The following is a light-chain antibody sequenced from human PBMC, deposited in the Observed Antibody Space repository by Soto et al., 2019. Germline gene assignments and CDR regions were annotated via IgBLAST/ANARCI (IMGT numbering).Light chain of an antibody. Sequence: EIVMTQSPVTLSVSPGERATLSCRASQSLSSNLAWYHHKPGQAPRLLIYGASTRATGVPARFSGSGSGTEFTLTISSLQSEDFAVYYCQQYDNWPRTFGQGTKVEIK. CDR2: GAS. V-gene: IGKV3-15*01. J-gene: IGKJ1*01. CDR3: QQYDNWPRT. CDR1: QSLSSN.